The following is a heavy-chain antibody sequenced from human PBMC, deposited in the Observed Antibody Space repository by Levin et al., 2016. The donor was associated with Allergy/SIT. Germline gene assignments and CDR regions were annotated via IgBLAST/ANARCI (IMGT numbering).Heavy chain of an antibody. V-gene: IGHV4-61*10. D-gene: IGHD3-3*01. Sequence: SETLSLTCTVSGVSVTTGSYFWTWIRQPAGKGLEWIGRIYSSGSTNYNPSLKSRLTMSVDTSKKQFSLKLSSVTAADTAVYYCARGGSPSGKFYYYYMDVWGKGTTVTVSS. CDR1: GVSVTTGSYF. CDR2: IYSSGST. CDR3: ARGGSPSGKFYYYYMDV. J-gene: IGHJ6*03.